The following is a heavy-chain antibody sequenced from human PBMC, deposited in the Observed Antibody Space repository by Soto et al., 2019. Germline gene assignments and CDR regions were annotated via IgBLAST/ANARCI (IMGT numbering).Heavy chain of an antibody. Sequence: GGSLRLSCAASGFTFSSYAMSWVRQAPGKGLEWVSAISGSGGSTYYADSVKGRFTISRDNSKNTLYLQMNSLRAEDTAVYYCAKTSSAIVVGTAALYYFDYWGQGTLVTVSS. CDR1: GFTFSSYA. CDR3: AKTSSAIVVGTAALYYFDY. CDR2: ISGSGGST. D-gene: IGHD2-21*02. J-gene: IGHJ4*02. V-gene: IGHV3-23*01.